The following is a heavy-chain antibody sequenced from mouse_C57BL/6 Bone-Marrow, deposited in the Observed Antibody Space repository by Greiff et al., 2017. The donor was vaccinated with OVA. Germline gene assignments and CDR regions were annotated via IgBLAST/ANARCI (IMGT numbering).Heavy chain of an antibody. CDR3: AREDTTVVAKDYFDY. CDR2: IDPEDGET. J-gene: IGHJ2*01. V-gene: IGHV14-2*01. D-gene: IGHD1-1*01. CDR1: GFNIKDYY. Sequence: EVQLQQSGAELVKPGASVKLSCTASGFNIKDYYMHWVKQRTEQGLEWIGRIDPEDGETKYAPKFQGKATITADTSSNPAYLQLSSLTSEDTAVYYCAREDTTVVAKDYFDYWGQGTTLTVSS.